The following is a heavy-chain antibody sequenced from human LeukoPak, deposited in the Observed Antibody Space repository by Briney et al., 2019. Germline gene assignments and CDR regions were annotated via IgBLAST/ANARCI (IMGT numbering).Heavy chain of an antibody. CDR2: IIPIFGTA. Sequence: SVKVSCKASGGTFSSYAISWVRQAPGQGVEWMGGIIPIFGTANYAQKLQGRVTITADESTSTAYMELSSLRSEDTAVYYCAREGYSSSRIDYWGQGTLVTVSS. CDR3: AREGYSSSRIDY. V-gene: IGHV1-69*01. D-gene: IGHD6-13*01. J-gene: IGHJ4*02. CDR1: GGTFSSYA.